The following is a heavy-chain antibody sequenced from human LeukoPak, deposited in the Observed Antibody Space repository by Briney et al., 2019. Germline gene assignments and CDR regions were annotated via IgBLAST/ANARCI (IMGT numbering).Heavy chain of an antibody. Sequence: SETLSLNCTVSGGSISTSSYYWGWIRQPPGKGLEWIGNIYYTGSTRYNPSLKSRVTISVDTSKNQLSLQLSSVTAAETAVYYCARRRAAIGTHRTCFDYWGQGALVTVSS. CDR2: IYYTGST. V-gene: IGHV4-39*01. CDR1: GGSISTSSYY. CDR3: ARRRAAIGTHRTCFDY. J-gene: IGHJ4*02. D-gene: IGHD6-13*01.